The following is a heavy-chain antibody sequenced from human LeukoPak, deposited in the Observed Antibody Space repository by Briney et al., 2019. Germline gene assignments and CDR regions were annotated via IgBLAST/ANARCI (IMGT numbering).Heavy chain of an antibody. Sequence: GGSLRLSCAASGFTFSTYWMTWVRQAPGKGPEWVTNIKEDGSATYYVDSVKGRFTISRDNAKKSLYLQMNSLRAEDTAVYYCGRQGYTNAWYNYWGQGTLVTVSS. D-gene: IGHD6-19*01. J-gene: IGHJ4*02. CDR3: GRQGYTNAWYNY. CDR2: IKEDGSAT. CDR1: GFTFSTYW. V-gene: IGHV3-7*02.